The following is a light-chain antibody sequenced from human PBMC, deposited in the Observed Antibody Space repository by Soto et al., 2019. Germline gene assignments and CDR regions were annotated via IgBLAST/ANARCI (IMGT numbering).Light chain of an antibody. CDR2: GAS. Sequence: EIVMTQSPATLSVSPGERATLSCRASQSVSSNLAWYQQKPGQPPRLLIYGASTRATGIPARFNGSESETEYTSTITSLQSEDFAVYYCQQYNNWPQNTFGQGTRREIK. CDR1: QSVSSN. V-gene: IGKV3-15*01. J-gene: IGKJ5*01. CDR3: QQYNNWPQNT.